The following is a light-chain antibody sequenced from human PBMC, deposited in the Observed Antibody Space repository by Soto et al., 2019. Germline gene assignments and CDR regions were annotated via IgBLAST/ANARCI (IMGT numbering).Light chain of an antibody. CDR3: SSYTTTNPLYV. CDR2: EVF. Sequence: QSALTQPASVSGSPGQSITIPCTGTNSDVGTYNYVSWYQHHPGKAPKLMIYEVFTRSSGVSSRFSGSKSGSTASLTISGLQDEDEADYYCSSYTTTNPLYVFGWWTSVTV. V-gene: IGLV2-14*01. CDR1: NSDVGTYNY. J-gene: IGLJ1*01.